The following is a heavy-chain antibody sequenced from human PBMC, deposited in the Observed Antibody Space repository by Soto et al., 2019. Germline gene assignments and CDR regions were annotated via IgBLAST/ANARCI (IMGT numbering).Heavy chain of an antibody. CDR3: AKDQTKASKPSNFDY. CDR2: ISYDGSNK. CDR1: GFTFSSYG. J-gene: IGHJ4*02. V-gene: IGHV3-30*18. Sequence: GGSLRLSCAASGFTFSSYGMHWVRQAPGKGLEWVAVISYDGSNKYYADSVKGRFTISRDNSKNTLYLQMNSLRAEDTAVYYCAKDQTKASKPSNFDYWGQGTLVTVSS.